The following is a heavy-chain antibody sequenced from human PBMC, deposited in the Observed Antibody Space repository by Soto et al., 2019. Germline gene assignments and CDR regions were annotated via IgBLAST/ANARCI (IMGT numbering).Heavy chain of an antibody. J-gene: IGHJ4*02. CDR1: GFIFSSYT. Sequence: EVQLVESGGGVVKPGGSLRLSCAASGFIFSSYTMNWVRQAPGKGLEWVSSISASSTYIYYADSLKGRFTISRDNAHNSLYLQVNSLRAEDTAVYYCARGWLRDPWMYWGQGTLVTVSS. CDR3: ARGWLRDPWMY. D-gene: IGHD5-12*01. V-gene: IGHV3-21*01. CDR2: ISASSTYI.